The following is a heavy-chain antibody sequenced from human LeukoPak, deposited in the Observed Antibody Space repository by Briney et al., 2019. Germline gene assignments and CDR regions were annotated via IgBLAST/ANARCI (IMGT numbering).Heavy chain of an antibody. CDR2: ISWNSGSI. CDR3: AKDISPTGDWYFDL. J-gene: IGHJ2*01. Sequence: GRSLRLSCAASGFTFDDYAMYWVRQAPGKGLGWVSGISWNSGSITYADSVKGRSTISRDSAKNSLYLQMNSLRAEDTALYYCAKDISPTGDWYFDLWGRGTLVTVSS. V-gene: IGHV3-9*01. CDR1: GFTFDDYA.